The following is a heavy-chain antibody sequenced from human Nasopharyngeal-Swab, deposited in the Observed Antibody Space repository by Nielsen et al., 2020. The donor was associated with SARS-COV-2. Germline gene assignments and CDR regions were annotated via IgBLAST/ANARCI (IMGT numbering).Heavy chain of an antibody. CDR2: IVVGSGNT. D-gene: IGHD2-2*01. Sequence: SVQVSCKASGFTFTSSAMQWVRQARGQRLEWIGWIVVGSGNTNYAQKLQGRVTMTTDTSTSTAYMELRSLRSDDTAVYYCAREPPLGYCSSTSCPGRFDPWGQGTLVTVSS. V-gene: IGHV1-58*02. CDR1: GFTFTSSA. J-gene: IGHJ5*02. CDR3: AREPPLGYCSSTSCPGRFDP.